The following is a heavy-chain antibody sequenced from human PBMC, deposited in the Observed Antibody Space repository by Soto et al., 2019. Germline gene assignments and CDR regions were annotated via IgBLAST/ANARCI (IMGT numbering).Heavy chain of an antibody. Sequence: GGSLRLSCAASGFTFSRYAIHWVRQAPGKGLEWVAVISRDGTNKYYVGSVKGRFTISRDNSRNTLYLQMNSLRHEDAAVYYCARSRSGAVADSFDFWGQGTLVIVSS. CDR1: GFTFSRYA. J-gene: IGHJ4*02. V-gene: IGHV3-30*04. CDR2: ISRDGTNK. D-gene: IGHD3-10*01. CDR3: ARSRSGAVADSFDF.